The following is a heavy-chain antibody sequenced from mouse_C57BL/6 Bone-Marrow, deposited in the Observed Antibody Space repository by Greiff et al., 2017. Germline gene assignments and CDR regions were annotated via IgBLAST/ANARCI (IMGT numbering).Heavy chain of an antibody. D-gene: IGHD3-2*02. J-gene: IGHJ3*01. CDR3: ARGKGTAQAPWFAY. CDR1: GFNIKNTY. Sequence: VQLQQSVAELVRPGASVKLSCTASGFNIKNTYMYWVKQRPEQGLEWIGRIDPANGNTKYAPKFQGKATITADTSSNTAYLQLSSLTSEDTAIYYCARGKGTAQAPWFAYWGQGTLVTVSA. CDR2: IDPANGNT. V-gene: IGHV14-3*01.